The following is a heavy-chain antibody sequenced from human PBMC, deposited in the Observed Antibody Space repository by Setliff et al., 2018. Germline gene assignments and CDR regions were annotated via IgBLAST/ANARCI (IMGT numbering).Heavy chain of an antibody. CDR3: AKDAYDY. CDR1: GFTVVNYW. J-gene: IGHJ4*02. CDR2: VNSDGSST. V-gene: IGHV3-74*01. Sequence: GGSLRLSCAASGFTVVNYWMHWVRQAPGKGLVWVSRVNSDGSSTIYADSVKGRFTISRDNSKNTLYLQMNSLRAEDTAVYYCAKDAYDYWGQGTLVTVSS.